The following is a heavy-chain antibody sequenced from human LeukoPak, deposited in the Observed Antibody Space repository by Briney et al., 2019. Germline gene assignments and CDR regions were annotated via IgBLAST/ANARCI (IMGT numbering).Heavy chain of an antibody. J-gene: IGHJ6*02. V-gene: IGHV3-53*01. D-gene: IGHD1-1*01. CDR2: IYSGGST. CDR1: GFTVSSNY. CDR3: ARDTRAYYGMDV. Sequence: GGSLRLSCAASGFTVSSNYMSWVRQAPGKGLEWVSVIYSGGSTYYADSVKGRFTISRDNSKNTLYLQMNSLRAEDTAVYYCARDTRAYYGMDVWGQGTTVTVSS.